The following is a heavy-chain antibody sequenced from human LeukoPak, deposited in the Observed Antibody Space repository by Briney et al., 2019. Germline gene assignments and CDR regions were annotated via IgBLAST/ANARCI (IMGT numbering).Heavy chain of an antibody. V-gene: IGHV3-23*01. CDR1: GSTFSSSA. Sequence: PGGSLSLSCAASGSTFSSSAMSCVRHAPGEGLECDSAISGSGGSTYYADSLKGRFTISRDNSKNTLYLQMNSLRAEDTAVYYGAKGVYCSSTSCPPDYWGQGTLVTVSS. J-gene: IGHJ4*02. CDR2: ISGSGGST. D-gene: IGHD2-2*01. CDR3: AKGVYCSSTSCPPDY.